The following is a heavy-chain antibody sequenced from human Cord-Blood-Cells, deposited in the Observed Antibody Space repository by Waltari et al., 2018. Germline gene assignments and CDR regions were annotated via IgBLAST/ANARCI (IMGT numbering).Heavy chain of an antibody. V-gene: IGHV4-34*01. CDR2: INQSGST. CDR3: ARGFHYDSSGYYFDY. CDR1: GWSFSGYY. Sequence: QVQLQQWGAGLLKPSETLSLTCAVYGWSFSGYYWSWIRQPPGKGLEWVGEINQSGSTNSNPSLKIRVTISVDTSTNQFSLKLSSVTAADTAVYYCARGFHYDSSGYYFDYWGQGTLVTVSS. J-gene: IGHJ4*02. D-gene: IGHD3-22*01.